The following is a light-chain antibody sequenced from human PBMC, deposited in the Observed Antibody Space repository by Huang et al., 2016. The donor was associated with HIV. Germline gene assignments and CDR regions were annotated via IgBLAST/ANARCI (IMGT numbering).Light chain of an antibody. CDR3: QQYNTDSGYT. CDR2: KAS. V-gene: IGKV1-5*03. J-gene: IGKJ2*01. CDR1: QSINIW. Sequence: DIQMTQSPSTLSASVGDRLTITCRASQSINIWLAWYQQKPGKAPKLLIYKASSVENGVPSRVSGGGFGTEFSLTISSLQPDDFATYYCQQYNTDSGYTFGQGTKLEIK.